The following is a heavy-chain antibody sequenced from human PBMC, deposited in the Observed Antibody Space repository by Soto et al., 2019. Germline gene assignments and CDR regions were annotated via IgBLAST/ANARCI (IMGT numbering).Heavy chain of an antibody. CDR2: INPSGGST. CDR1: GYTFTSYY. Sequence: ASVKFSCKASGYTFTSYYMHWVRQAPGQGLEWMGIINPSGGSTSYAQKFQGRVTMTRDTSTSTVYMELSSLRSEDTAVYYCARDGTLWFGELLRYGMDVWGQGTTVTVSS. V-gene: IGHV1-46*01. D-gene: IGHD3-10*01. J-gene: IGHJ6*02. CDR3: ARDGTLWFGELLRYGMDV.